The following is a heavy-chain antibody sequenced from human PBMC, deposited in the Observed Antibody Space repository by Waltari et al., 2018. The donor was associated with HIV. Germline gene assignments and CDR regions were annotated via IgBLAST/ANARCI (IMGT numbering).Heavy chain of an antibody. J-gene: IGHJ4*02. CDR2: IKSQTDGGKT. D-gene: IGHD3-16*01. CDR3: ATVGGGTRDF. CDR1: GFTFSDAW. Sequence: EVQLVESGGGLVKPGGSLRLSCAASGFTFSDAWMSWVRQAPGEGLEWVGRIKSQTDGGKTDYAAPVKGRFTISGDESKNTLFLQMNSLKPEDTAVYYCATVGGGTRDFWGQGTLVTVSS. V-gene: IGHV3-15*01.